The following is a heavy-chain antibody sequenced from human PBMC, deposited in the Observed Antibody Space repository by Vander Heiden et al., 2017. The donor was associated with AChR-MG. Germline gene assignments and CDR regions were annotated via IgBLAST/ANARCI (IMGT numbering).Heavy chain of an antibody. CDR1: GFTFSSYA. Sequence: QVQLVESGGGVVQPGRSPRPSWAASGFTFSSYAMHWVRQGPGKGLGWVAVISSDGSNKYYADSVMGRFTISRDNSRNTLYLQMNSLRTEDTAVYYCARNTDGDYYFDYWGQGTLVTVSS. V-gene: IGHV3-30-3*01. J-gene: IGHJ4*02. D-gene: IGHD4-17*01. CDR2: ISSDGSNK. CDR3: ARNTDGDYYFDY.